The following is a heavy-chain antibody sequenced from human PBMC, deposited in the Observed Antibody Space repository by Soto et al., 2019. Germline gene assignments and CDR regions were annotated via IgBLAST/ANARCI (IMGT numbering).Heavy chain of an antibody. CDR1: GGSVSSGSYY. CDR2: IYYSGST. V-gene: IGHV4-61*01. CDR3: ASWVVPAARGEAVAGTSLGPYDY. J-gene: IGHJ4*02. D-gene: IGHD2-2*01. Sequence: PSETLSLTCTVSGGSVSSGSYYWSWIRQSPGKGLEWIGYIYYSGSTNYNPSLKSRVTISVDTSKNQFSLKLSSVTAADTAVYYCASWVVPAARGEAVAGTSLGPYDYWGQGTLVTVSS.